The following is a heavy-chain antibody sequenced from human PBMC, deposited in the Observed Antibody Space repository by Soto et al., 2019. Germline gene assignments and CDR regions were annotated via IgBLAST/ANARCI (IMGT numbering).Heavy chain of an antibody. CDR3: ARDPVGWNYEPSYYCYMDV. V-gene: IGHV1-18*01. J-gene: IGHJ6*03. Sequence: ASGMVSCKASVYTVTGSGISSVSQAPGQGLERMGWIGAYNGNTNYAQKLQGRVTMTTDTSTSTAYMELRSLRSDDTAVYYCARDPVGWNYEPSYYCYMDVWGKGTTVTVSS. CDR1: VYTVTGSG. D-gene: IGHD1-7*01. CDR2: IGAYNGNT.